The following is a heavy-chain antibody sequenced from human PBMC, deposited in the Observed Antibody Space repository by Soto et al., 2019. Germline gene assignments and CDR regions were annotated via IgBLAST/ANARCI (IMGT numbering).Heavy chain of an antibody. CDR2: VDSDGRGT. CDR3: GTVFEH. V-gene: IGHV3-74*01. Sequence: EVQLVESGGGSVQPGGSLRLSCVASGITFTNYWMQWVRQVPGKGLVWVARVDSDGRGTSYADSVKGRFTISRDNAKNTLYLQKNSLRVEDTAMYYCGTVFEHWGQGIPVTVSS. J-gene: IGHJ4*02. CDR1: GITFTNYW.